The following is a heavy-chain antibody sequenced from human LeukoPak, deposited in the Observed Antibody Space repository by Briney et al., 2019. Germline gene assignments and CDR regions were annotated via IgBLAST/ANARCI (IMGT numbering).Heavy chain of an antibody. CDR3: VRGAYAKEELAPPGWDY. CDR2: MNPNSGNT. V-gene: IGHV1-8*01. CDR1: GYTFTSYD. D-gene: IGHD1-26*01. Sequence: ASVKVSCKASGYTFTSYDINWVRQATGQGLEWMGWMNPNSGNTGYAQKFQARVTMTRDTSTSTVYMELSSLRTEDTAVYYCVRGAYAKEELAPPGWDYWGQGTLVTVSS. J-gene: IGHJ4*02.